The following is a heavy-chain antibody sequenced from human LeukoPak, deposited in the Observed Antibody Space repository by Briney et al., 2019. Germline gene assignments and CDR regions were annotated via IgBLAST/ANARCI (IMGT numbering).Heavy chain of an antibody. CDR3: ARRSAAKDAFDI. Sequence: YPGGSLRLSCAASGFTFSSYEMNWVRQAPGKGLEWVSYISSSGSTIYYADSVKGRFTISRDNAKNSLYLQMNSLRAEDTAVYYCARRSAAKDAFDIWGQGTMVTVSS. J-gene: IGHJ3*02. V-gene: IGHV3-48*03. D-gene: IGHD6-25*01. CDR2: ISSSGSTI. CDR1: GFTFSSYE.